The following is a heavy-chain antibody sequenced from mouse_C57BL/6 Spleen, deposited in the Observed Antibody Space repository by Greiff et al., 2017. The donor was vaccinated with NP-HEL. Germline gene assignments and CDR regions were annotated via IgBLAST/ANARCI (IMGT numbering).Heavy chain of an antibody. Sequence: EVKLQESGAELVRPGASVKLSCTASGFNIKDYYMHWVKQRPEQGLEWIGRIDPEDGDTEYAPKFQSKATMTADTSSNTAYLQLSSLTSEDTAVYYCTTSYDSGLAMDYWGQGTSVTVSS. CDR3: TTSYDSGLAMDY. CDR1: GFNIKDYY. CDR2: IDPEDGDT. V-gene: IGHV14-1*01. J-gene: IGHJ4*01. D-gene: IGHD3-1*01.